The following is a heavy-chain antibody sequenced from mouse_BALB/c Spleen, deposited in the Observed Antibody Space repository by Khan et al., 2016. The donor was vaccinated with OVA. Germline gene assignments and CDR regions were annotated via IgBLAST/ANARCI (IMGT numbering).Heavy chain of an antibody. CDR3: ARTARINY. J-gene: IGHJ2*01. CDR2: ISYSGST. D-gene: IGHD1-2*01. CDR1: GYSITSGYG. V-gene: IGHV3-2*02. Sequence: EVQLQESGPGLVKPSQSLSLTCTVTGYSITSGYGWNWIRQFPGNKLEWMGYISYSGSTNYNPSLKSQISITRDTSKNQVFLQLNSVTTEDTATYYCARTARINYWGQGTTLTVSS.